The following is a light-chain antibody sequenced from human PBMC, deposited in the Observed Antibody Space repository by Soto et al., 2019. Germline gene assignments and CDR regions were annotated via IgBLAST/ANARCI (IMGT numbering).Light chain of an antibody. V-gene: IGLV1-40*01. CDR1: SSNIGAGYD. J-gene: IGLJ3*02. CDR3: QSYESSLSGWV. Sequence: QSVLTQPPPVSGAPGQRVTISCTGSSSNIGAGYDVHWYQQLPGTAPKLLIYRNNNRPSGVPDRFSGSKSGTSASLAITGLQAEDEADYYCQSYESSLSGWVFGGGTKLTVL. CDR2: RNN.